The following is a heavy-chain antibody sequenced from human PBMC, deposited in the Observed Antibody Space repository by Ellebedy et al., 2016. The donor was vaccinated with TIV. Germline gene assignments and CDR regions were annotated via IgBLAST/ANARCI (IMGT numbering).Heavy chain of an antibody. CDR1: GGSFSGYY. CDR2: INHSGST. D-gene: IGHD3-16*01. Sequence: SETLSLXXPVYGGSFSGYYWSWIRQPPGKGLEWIGEINHSGSTNYNPSLKSRATISVDTSKNQFSLKLSSVTAADTAVYYRARAGGIRGGMDVWGKGTTVTVSS. V-gene: IGHV4-34*01. CDR3: ARAGGIRGGMDV. J-gene: IGHJ6*04.